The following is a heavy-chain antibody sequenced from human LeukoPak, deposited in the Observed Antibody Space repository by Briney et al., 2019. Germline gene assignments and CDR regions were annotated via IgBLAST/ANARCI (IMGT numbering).Heavy chain of an antibody. CDR3: ARGYPAVAGSDAFDI. CDR1: GFTFSNYW. J-gene: IGHJ3*02. V-gene: IGHV3-11*01. CDR2: ISSSGSTI. Sequence: GGSLRLSCAASGFTFSNYWMSWLRQAPGKGLEGISYISSSGSTIYYADSVKGRFTISRDNAKNSLYLQMNSLRAEDTAIYYCARGYPAVAGSDAFDIWGQGTMVTVSS. D-gene: IGHD6-19*01.